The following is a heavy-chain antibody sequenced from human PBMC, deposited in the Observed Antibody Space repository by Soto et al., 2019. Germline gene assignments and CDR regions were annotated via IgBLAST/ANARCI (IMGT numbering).Heavy chain of an antibody. Sequence: AGGSLRLSCAASGFTFSSYGMHWVRQAPGKGLEWVAVISYDGSNKYYADSVKGRFTISRDNSKNTLYLQMNSLRAEDTAVYYCAKPVYSGSYYGIGYYFDYWGQGTLVTVSS. CDR2: ISYDGSNK. V-gene: IGHV3-30*18. CDR1: GFTFSSYG. D-gene: IGHD1-26*01. CDR3: AKPVYSGSYYGIGYYFDY. J-gene: IGHJ4*02.